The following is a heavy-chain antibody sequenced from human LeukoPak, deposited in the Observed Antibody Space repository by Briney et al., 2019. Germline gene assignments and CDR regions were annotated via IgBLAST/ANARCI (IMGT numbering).Heavy chain of an antibody. V-gene: IGHV3-21*04. CDR2: ISSSSSYI. CDR3: ARDWRDMMELGDY. Sequence: GGSLRLSCAASGFTFSVYSMNWVRQAPGKGLEWVSSISSSSSYIYYADSVKGRFTISRDNAKNSLYLQMNSLRAEDTAVYYCARDWRDMMELGDYWGQGTLVTVSS. J-gene: IGHJ4*02. D-gene: IGHD1-7*01. CDR1: GFTFSVYS.